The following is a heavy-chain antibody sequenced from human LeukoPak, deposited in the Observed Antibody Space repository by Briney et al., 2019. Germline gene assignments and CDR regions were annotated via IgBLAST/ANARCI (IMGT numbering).Heavy chain of an antibody. Sequence: GESLSLSCDLPRFTLSSYGMHWVRQPPGKWLEWVAFIRNDGANRNYEDSVNGRFTISRDNSKNTLYLQMNSLRAEDTAVYYCANGQVRGVSYYGMDVWGQGTTVTVSS. D-gene: IGHD3-10*01. CDR3: ANGQVRGVSYYGMDV. V-gene: IGHV3-30*02. J-gene: IGHJ6*02. CDR2: IRNDGANR. CDR1: RFTLSSYG.